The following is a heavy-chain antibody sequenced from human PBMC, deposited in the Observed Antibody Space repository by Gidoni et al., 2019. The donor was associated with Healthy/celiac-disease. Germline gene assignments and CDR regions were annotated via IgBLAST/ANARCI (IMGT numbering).Heavy chain of an antibody. Sequence: QVQLQESGPGLVKPSETLSLTCTVSGYSISSGYYWGWIRQPPGKGLEWIGGIYHSGSTYYNPSLKSRVTISVDTSKNQFSLKLSSVTAADTAVYYCAREDYSNYPLGDVWGQGTTVTVSS. J-gene: IGHJ6*02. CDR1: GYSISSGYY. V-gene: IGHV4-38-2*02. CDR2: IYHSGST. D-gene: IGHD4-4*01. CDR3: AREDYSNYPLGDV.